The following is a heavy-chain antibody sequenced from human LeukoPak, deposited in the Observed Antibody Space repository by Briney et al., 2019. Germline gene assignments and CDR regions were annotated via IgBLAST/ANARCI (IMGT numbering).Heavy chain of an antibody. CDR1: GFTFSSYA. J-gene: IGHJ4*02. V-gene: IGHV3-23*01. CDR3: ARGRGLVGSTTDPWYFDY. Sequence: PGGSLGLSCAASGFTFSSYAITWVRQAPGKGLEWVSAVSSNGAKTYYADSVKGRFTISRDNSKNTLYLQMNSLRPEDTAVFYCARGRGLVGSTTDPWYFDYWGQGTLVTVSS. CDR2: VSSNGAKT. D-gene: IGHD1-26*01.